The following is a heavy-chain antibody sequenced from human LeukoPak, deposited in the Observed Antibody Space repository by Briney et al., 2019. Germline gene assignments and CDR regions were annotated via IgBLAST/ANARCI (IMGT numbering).Heavy chain of an antibody. CDR2: IYTSGST. CDR3: ARGSYCSSTSCYTDYYYYYYMDV. CDR1: GGSISSYY. Sequence: SETLSLTCTVSGGSISSYYWSWIRQPAGKGLEWIGRIYTSGSTNYNPSLKSRVTMSVDTSKNQFSLKLSSVTAADTAVYYCARGSYCSSTSCYTDYYYYYYMDVWGKGTTVTVSS. V-gene: IGHV4-4*07. D-gene: IGHD2-2*01. J-gene: IGHJ6*03.